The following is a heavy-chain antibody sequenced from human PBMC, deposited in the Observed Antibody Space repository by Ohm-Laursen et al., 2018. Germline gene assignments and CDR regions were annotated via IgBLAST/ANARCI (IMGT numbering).Heavy chain of an antibody. CDR1: GFTFSSYS. CDR3: ARDYGYYDSSGHLPFDY. Sequence: GSHRLSCAASGFTFSSYSMNWVRQAPGKGLEWVSSISSSSSYIYYADSVKGRFTISRDNAKNSLYLQMNSLRAEDTAVYYCARDYGYYDSSGHLPFDYWGQGTLVTVSS. V-gene: IGHV3-21*01. D-gene: IGHD3-22*01. J-gene: IGHJ4*02. CDR2: ISSSSSYI.